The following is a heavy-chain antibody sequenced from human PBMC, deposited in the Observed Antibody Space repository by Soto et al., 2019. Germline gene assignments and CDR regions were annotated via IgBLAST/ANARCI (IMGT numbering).Heavy chain of an antibody. CDR2: ISTYNGHT. D-gene: IGHD1-26*01. V-gene: IGHV1-18*01. Sequence: QVQLVQSGAEVKKPGASVKVSCKASGYTFTNYGLNWVRQAPGQGLEWMGWISTYNGHTNYAHNLQGRVTMTTDTSTHTAHMELRSLRSDDTAVYYCARGGGLVGTSSDYWGQGTLVTVSS. CDR1: GYTFTNYG. J-gene: IGHJ4*02. CDR3: ARGGGLVGTSSDY.